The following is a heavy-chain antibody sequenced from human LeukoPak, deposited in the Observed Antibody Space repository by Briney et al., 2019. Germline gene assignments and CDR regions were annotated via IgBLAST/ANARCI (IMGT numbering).Heavy chain of an antibody. V-gene: IGHV4-4*07. J-gene: IGHJ5*02. CDR2: IYTGGST. CDR3: ARGRKIDFWSGYYPDNWFDP. CDR1: GGSISSYY. D-gene: IGHD3-3*01. Sequence: SETLSPTCTVSGGSISSYYWSWIRQPAGKGLEWIGRIYTGGSTNYNPSLKSRVTMSVDTSKNQFSLKLSSVTAADTAVYYCARGRKIDFWSGYYPDNWFDPWGQGTLVTVSS.